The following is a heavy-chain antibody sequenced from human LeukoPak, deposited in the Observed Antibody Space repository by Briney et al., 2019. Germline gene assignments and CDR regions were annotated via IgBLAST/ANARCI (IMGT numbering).Heavy chain of an antibody. J-gene: IGHJ4*02. CDR3: ARAFTSGSSQFDY. D-gene: IGHD2-15*01. Sequence: PSETLSLTCTVSGGSVSSVSYYWSWLRQPPGKGLEWIGYMYYSGNTNYNPSLKSRVTISVDTSKNQYSLKLSSVTAADTAVYYCARAFTSGSSQFDYWGQGTLVAVSS. CDR1: GGSVSSVSYY. CDR2: MYYSGNT. V-gene: IGHV4-61*01.